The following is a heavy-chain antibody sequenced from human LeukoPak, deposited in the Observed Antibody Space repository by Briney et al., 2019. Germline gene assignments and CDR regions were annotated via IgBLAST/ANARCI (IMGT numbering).Heavy chain of an antibody. D-gene: IGHD3-16*01. CDR3: ASSPASLGNFDI. CDR1: GFTFSSFW. Sequence: PGGSLSLSCAASGFTFSSFWWQWVRQAPGQGLVWVSRIYTDESSTNYADSVKGRFTSSRDNATNTLYLQMNSLRAEDMAVYYCASSPASLGNFDIWGQGTMVTVSS. CDR2: IYTDESST. V-gene: IGHV3-74*01. J-gene: IGHJ3*02.